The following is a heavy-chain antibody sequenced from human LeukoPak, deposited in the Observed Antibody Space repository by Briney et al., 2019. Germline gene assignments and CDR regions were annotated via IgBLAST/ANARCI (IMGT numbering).Heavy chain of an antibody. CDR3: AREALGFDF. V-gene: IGHV3-21*01. CDR2: FTSNSGYI. CDR1: GSSFSSYN. J-gene: IGHJ4*02. D-gene: IGHD3-3*01. Sequence: GGSLRLSCAASGSSFSSYNMNWIRQAPGKGLEWVSSFTSNSGYIYYADSVKGRFTISRDNAKNSLYLEMNSLRDDDTGVYYCAREALGFDFWGQGTLVTVSS.